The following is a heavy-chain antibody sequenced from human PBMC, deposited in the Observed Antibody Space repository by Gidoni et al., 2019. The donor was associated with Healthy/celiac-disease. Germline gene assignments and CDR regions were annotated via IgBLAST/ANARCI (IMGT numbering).Heavy chain of an antibody. CDR1: GFSLSTSGVG. V-gene: IGHV2-5*02. CDR2: IYWDDDK. D-gene: IGHD2-15*01. CDR3: ANRYCSGGSCYIFDY. J-gene: IGHJ4*02. Sequence: QITLQESGPTLVKPTQTLTLTCTFPGFSLSTSGVGVGWIRQPPGKALGWLALIYWDDDKRYSPSLKSRLTNTKDTSKNQVVLTMTNMDPVDTATYYCANRYCSGGSCYIFDYWGQGTLVTVSS.